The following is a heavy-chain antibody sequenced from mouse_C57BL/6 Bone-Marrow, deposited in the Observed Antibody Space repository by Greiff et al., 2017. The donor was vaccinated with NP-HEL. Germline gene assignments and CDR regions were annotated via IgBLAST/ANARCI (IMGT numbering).Heavy chain of an antibody. D-gene: IGHD1-1*01. J-gene: IGHJ1*03. CDR1: GYTFTSYW. Sequence: QVQLQQPGAELVKPGASVKMSCKASGYTFTSYWITWVKQRPGQGLEWIGDIYPGSGSTNYNEKFKSKATLTVDTSSSTAYMQLSSLTSEDSAVYYCARSGDYCGSSPGYFDVWGTGTTVTVSS. CDR2: IYPGSGST. V-gene: IGHV1-55*01. CDR3: ARSGDYCGSSPGYFDV.